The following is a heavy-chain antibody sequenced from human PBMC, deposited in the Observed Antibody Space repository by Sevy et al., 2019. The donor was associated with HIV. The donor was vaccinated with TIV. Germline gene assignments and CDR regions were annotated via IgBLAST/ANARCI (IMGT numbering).Heavy chain of an antibody. J-gene: IGHJ4*02. D-gene: IGHD4-4*01. Sequence: TWVRQHPGKGLEWIGYIYYSGGTYYNPSLKSRVTISVDTSKNQLSLKLSSVTAADTALYYCARETTTNYFDYWGQGTLVTVSS. CDR3: ARETTTNYFDY. CDR2: IYYSGGT. V-gene: IGHV4-31*02.